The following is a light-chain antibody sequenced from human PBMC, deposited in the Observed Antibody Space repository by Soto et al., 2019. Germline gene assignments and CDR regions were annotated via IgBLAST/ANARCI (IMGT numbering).Light chain of an antibody. CDR3: ISYTDMQSYL. Sequence: SVLTQPASVSGSPGQSITISCSGTSSDIGSYNHVAWYQQFPGKSPKLMIYAVSDRPPGVSDRFSGSKSGITASLTISGLQTEDEADYYCISYTDMQSYLVGTGTKVTVL. V-gene: IGLV2-14*03. CDR1: SSDIGSYNH. J-gene: IGLJ1*01. CDR2: AVS.